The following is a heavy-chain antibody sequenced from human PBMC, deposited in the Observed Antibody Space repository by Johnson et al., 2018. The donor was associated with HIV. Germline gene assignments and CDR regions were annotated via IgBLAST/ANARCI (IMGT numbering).Heavy chain of an antibody. CDR2: INWNGGST. V-gene: IGHV3-20*04. CDR1: GFTFDDYG. J-gene: IGHJ3*02. CDR3: ARRSGITMISGDAFDI. D-gene: IGHD3-22*01. Sequence: VQLVESGGGVVRPGGSLRLSCAASGFTFDDYGMSWVRQAPGKGLEWVSGINWNGGSTGYADSVKGRITISRDNAKNSLYLQMNSLRAEDTAWYYCARRSGITMISGDAFDIWGQGTMVTVSS.